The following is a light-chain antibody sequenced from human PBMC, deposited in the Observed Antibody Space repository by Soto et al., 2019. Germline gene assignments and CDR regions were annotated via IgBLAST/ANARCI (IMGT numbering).Light chain of an antibody. CDR1: ESVSSSY. CDR2: GAS. CDR3: QQYGSSPPWT. Sequence: EIVLTQSPGTLSLSPEERATLSCRASESVSSSYLAWYQQKPGQAPRLLIFGASSRATGTPDRFSGSGSGTDFPLTISRLEPEDFAVYSCQQYGSSPPWTFGQGTEVEIK. V-gene: IGKV3-20*01. J-gene: IGKJ1*01.